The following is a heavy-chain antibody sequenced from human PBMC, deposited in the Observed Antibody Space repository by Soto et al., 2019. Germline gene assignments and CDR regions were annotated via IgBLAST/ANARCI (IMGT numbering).Heavy chain of an antibody. CDR3: AKNYDSSGYYLLVDY. Sequence: SLRLSCAASGFTFSSYAMSWVRQAPGKGLEWVSGISGSGGSTYYADSVKGRFTISRDNSKNTLYLQMNSLRAEDTAVYYCAKNYDSSGYYLLVDYWGQGTLVTVSS. J-gene: IGHJ4*02. CDR1: GFTFSSYA. V-gene: IGHV3-23*01. D-gene: IGHD3-22*01. CDR2: ISGSGGST.